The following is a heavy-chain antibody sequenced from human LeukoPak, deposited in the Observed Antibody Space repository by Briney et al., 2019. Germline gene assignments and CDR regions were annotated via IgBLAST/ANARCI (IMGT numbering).Heavy chain of an antibody. CDR1: GFTFSSYG. Sequence: GRSLRLSCAASGFTFSSYGMHWVRQAPGKGLEWVAVIWYDGSKKYYADSVKGRFTISRDNSKNTLYLQMNSLRAEDTAVYYCARLNQWRVDYWGQETLVTVSS. CDR2: IWYDGSKK. D-gene: IGHD6-19*01. J-gene: IGHJ4*02. V-gene: IGHV3-33*01. CDR3: ARLNQWRVDY.